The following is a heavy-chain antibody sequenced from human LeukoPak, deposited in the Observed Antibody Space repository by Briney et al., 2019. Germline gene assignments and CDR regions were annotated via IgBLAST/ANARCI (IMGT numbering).Heavy chain of an antibody. D-gene: IGHD2-15*01. Sequence: SKTLSLTCAVSGGSISSSNWWSWVRQPPGKGLEWIGEIYHSGSTNYNPSLKSRVTISVDKSKNQFSLKLGSVTAADTAVYYCARALSSETPFDYWGQGTLVTVSS. CDR3: ARALSSETPFDY. J-gene: IGHJ4*02. V-gene: IGHV4-4*02. CDR1: GGSISSSNW. CDR2: IYHSGST.